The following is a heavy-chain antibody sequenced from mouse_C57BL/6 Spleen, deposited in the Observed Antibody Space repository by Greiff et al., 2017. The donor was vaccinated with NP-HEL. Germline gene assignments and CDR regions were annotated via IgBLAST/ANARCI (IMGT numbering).Heavy chain of an antibody. D-gene: IGHD1-1*01. CDR2: IDPSDSYT. V-gene: IGHV1-69*01. J-gene: IGHJ4*01. CDR1: GYTFTSYW. CDR3: AREGLLGAMDY. Sequence: QVQLKQPGAELVMPGASVKLSCKASGYTFTSYWMHWVKQRPGQGLEWIGEIDPSDSYTNYNQKFKGKSTLTVDKSSSTAYMQLSSLTSEDSAVYYCAREGLLGAMDYWGQGTSVTVSS.